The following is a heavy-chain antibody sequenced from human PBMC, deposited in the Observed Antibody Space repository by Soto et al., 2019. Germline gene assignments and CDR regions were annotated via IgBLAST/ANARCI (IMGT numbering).Heavy chain of an antibody. V-gene: IGHV1-69*08. Sequence: QVQLVQSGAEVKKPGSSVKVSCKASGGTFSSYTISWVRQAPGQGLEWMGRIIPILGIANYAQKFQGRVTITADKSTSTAYMELSSLRSEDTAVYYCARDVWLRPYYYGMDVWGQGTTVTVSS. CDR1: GGTFSSYT. J-gene: IGHJ6*02. CDR2: IIPILGIA. D-gene: IGHD5-12*01. CDR3: ARDVWLRPYYYGMDV.